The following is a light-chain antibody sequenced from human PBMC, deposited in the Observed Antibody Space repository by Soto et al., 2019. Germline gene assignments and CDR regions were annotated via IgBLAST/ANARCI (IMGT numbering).Light chain of an antibody. Sequence: DIQMTQSPSSVSASVGDRVTITCRASQDLSSWLAWYQQKPGKAPKLLIYAASSLQSGVPPRFSGSGSGTDFTLTISSLQPEDFATYYCQEATSFPSFGQGTKLEIK. CDR2: AAS. CDR3: QEATSFPS. V-gene: IGKV1-12*02. J-gene: IGKJ2*01. CDR1: QDLSSW.